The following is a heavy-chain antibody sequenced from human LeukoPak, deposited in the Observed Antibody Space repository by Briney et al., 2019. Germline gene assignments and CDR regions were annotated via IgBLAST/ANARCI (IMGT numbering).Heavy chain of an antibody. Sequence: GSLRLSCAASGFTFSSYSMNWVRQAPGKGLEWIGEINHSGSTNYNPSLKSRVTISVDTSKNQFSLKLSSVTAADTAVYYCATSSSWYLYYFDYWGQGTLVTVSS. CDR3: ATSSSWYLYYFDY. V-gene: IGHV4-34*08. J-gene: IGHJ4*02. CDR2: INHSGST. CDR1: GFTFSSYS. D-gene: IGHD6-13*01.